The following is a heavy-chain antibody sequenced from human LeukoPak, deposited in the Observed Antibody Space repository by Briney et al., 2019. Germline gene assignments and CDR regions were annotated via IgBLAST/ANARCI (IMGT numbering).Heavy chain of an antibody. V-gene: IGHV1-2*06. J-gene: IGHJ6*02. D-gene: IGHD1-26*01. CDR3: ASTTLETVGATR. Sequence: GASVKVSCKASGYTFTSYGISWVRQAPGQGLEWMGRINPNSGGTNYAQKFQGRVTMTRDTSISTAYMELSRLRSDDTAVYYCASTTLETVGATRWGQGTTVTVSS. CDR2: INPNSGGT. CDR1: GYTFTSYG.